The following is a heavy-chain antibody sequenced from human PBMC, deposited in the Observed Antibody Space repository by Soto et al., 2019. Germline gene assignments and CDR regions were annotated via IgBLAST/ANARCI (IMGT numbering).Heavy chain of an antibody. D-gene: IGHD6-19*01. J-gene: IGHJ5*02. Sequence: GGSLSLSCAASGVTFSTYGMPWVRQATGKGLEWVAIIWYDGSNKYYADSVKGRFTIYRDDSKNTLYLQMNSLRAEDTAVYYCARDSSAYDGDSGGGYTRGFDPWGQGTLVSVST. CDR1: GVTFSTYG. CDR2: IWYDGSNK. V-gene: IGHV3-33*01. CDR3: ARDSSAYDGDSGGGYTRGFDP.